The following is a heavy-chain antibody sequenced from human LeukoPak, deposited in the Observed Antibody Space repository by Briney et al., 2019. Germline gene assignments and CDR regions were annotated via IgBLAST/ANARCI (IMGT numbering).Heavy chain of an antibody. CDR1: GYTFTSYD. D-gene: IGHD2-2*01. CDR2: MSPNSGNT. V-gene: IGHV1-8*01. J-gene: IGHJ5*02. CDR3: ARGNVVVPAASLSWFDP. Sequence: ASVKVSCKASGYTFTSYDINWVRQAAGQGLEWMGWMSPNSGNTGSAQQFQGRVTLTRDTSISTAYMELSSLRSEDTAVYYCARGNVVVPAASLSWFDPWGQGTLVTVSS.